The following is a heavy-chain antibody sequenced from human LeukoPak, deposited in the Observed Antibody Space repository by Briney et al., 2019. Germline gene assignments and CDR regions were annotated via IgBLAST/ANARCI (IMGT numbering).Heavy chain of an antibody. CDR2: IKSDGSST. Sequence: GGSLRLPCAASGFTFSNYCMHWVRQAPGKGLVWVSRIKSDGSSTNYADSVKGRFTISRDNPKNTLYLKMNSVRAEDTAMYYCTRIFVGCNRAFDIWGQGTMVTVSS. V-gene: IGHV3-74*01. D-gene: IGHD1-14*01. J-gene: IGHJ3*02. CDR1: GFTFSNYC. CDR3: TRIFVGCNRAFDI.